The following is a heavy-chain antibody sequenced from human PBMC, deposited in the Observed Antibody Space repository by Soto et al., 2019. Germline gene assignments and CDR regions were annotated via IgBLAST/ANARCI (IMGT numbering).Heavy chain of an antibody. Sequence: PGGSLRLSCAAPGFTFCTYALSWVPQAPGKGLDWVSAIRGSGGGTDYADSVKGRFTISRDNSKNTLYLQMNSLRAEDTAVYYCANDFGGSSPLFAYWGQGALVTVSS. D-gene: IGHD3-10*01. CDR2: IRGSGGGT. V-gene: IGHV3-23*01. J-gene: IGHJ4*02. CDR3: ANDFGGSSPLFAY. CDR1: GFTFCTYA.